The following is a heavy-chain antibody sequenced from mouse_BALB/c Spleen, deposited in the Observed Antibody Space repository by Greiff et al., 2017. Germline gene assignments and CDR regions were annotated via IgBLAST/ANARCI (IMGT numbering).Heavy chain of an antibody. Sequence: EVQGVESGGDLVKPGGSLKLSCAASGFTFSSYGMSWVRQTPDKRLEWVATISSGGSYTYYPDSVKGRFTISRDNAKNTLYLQMSSLKSEDTAMYYCARHGDYYGNAMDYWGQGTSVTVSS. V-gene: IGHV5-6*01. CDR2: ISSGGSYT. CDR3: ARHGDYYGNAMDY. D-gene: IGHD1-1*01. CDR1: GFTFSSYG. J-gene: IGHJ4*01.